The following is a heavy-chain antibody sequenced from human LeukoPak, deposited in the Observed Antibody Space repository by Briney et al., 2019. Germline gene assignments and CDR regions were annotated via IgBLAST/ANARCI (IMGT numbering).Heavy chain of an antibody. CDR1: GFTFSSYA. J-gene: IGHJ4*02. CDR3: ARGQWLVTSSFDS. D-gene: IGHD6-19*01. V-gene: IGHV3-23*01. CDR2: ISGSGGNT. Sequence: GGSLRLSCAAPGFTFSSYAMSWVRQAPGKGPAWVSTISGSGGNTYYADSVKDRFTISRDNSMNTLFLQMSSLRADDTALYYCARGQWLVTSSFDSWGQGTLVTVSS.